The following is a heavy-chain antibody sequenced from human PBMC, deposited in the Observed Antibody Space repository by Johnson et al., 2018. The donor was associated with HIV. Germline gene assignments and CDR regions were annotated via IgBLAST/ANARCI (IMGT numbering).Heavy chain of an antibody. CDR1: GFTLDDYG. V-gene: IGHV3-20*04. CDR3: ARGGPYSSGWSGAGAFDI. D-gene: IGHD6-19*01. Sequence: VQLVESGGGVVRPGGSLRVSCAASGFTLDDYGMSWVRQAPGKGLEWVSGINWNGGSTGYADSVKGRFTISRDNAKNSLYLQMNTLRAEDTALYYCARGGPYSSGWSGAGAFDIWGQGTMVTVSS. CDR2: INWNGGST. J-gene: IGHJ3*02.